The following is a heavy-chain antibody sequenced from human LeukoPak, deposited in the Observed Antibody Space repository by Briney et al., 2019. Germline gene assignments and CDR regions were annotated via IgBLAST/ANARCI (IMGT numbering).Heavy chain of an antibody. D-gene: IGHD6-6*01. CDR3: VRASLPAGRPIFFDY. CDR2: IDSRGPTT. Sequence: GGSLRLSCAASGFTFSSYLMSWVRQAPGKGLEWVSYIDSRGPTTYYADSVKGRFTISRDNARNSLYLQMNSLRAEDTAFYFCVRASLPAGRPIFFDYWGQGTLVAVSS. J-gene: IGHJ4*02. V-gene: IGHV3-48*03. CDR1: GFTFSSYL.